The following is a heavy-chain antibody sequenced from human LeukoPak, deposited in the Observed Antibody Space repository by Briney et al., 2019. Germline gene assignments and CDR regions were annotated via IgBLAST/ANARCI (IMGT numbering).Heavy chain of an antibody. CDR1: GGSISSYY. Sequence: KPSETLSLTCTVSGGSISSYYWSWIRQPPGKGLEWIGYIYYIGSTNYNPSLKSRVTISVDTSKHQFSLKLSSVTAADTAVYYCARGLYSYGYFDYWGQGTLVTVSS. CDR3: ARGLYSYGYFDY. D-gene: IGHD5-18*01. J-gene: IGHJ4*02. V-gene: IGHV4-59*01. CDR2: IYYIGST.